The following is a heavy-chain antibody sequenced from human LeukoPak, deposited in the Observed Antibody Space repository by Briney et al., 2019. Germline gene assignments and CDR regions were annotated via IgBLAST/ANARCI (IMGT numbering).Heavy chain of an antibody. CDR3: VKDRDGSGSYDY. CDR2: ISYDGSNK. J-gene: IGHJ4*02. Sequence: GGSLRLSCAASGFTFSSYGMHWVRQAPGKGLEWVAVISYDGSNKYYADSVKGRFTISRDNSKNTLYLQMSSLRAEDTAVYYCVKDRDGSGSYDYWGQGTLVTVSS. D-gene: IGHD3-10*01. V-gene: IGHV3-30*18. CDR1: GFTFSSYG.